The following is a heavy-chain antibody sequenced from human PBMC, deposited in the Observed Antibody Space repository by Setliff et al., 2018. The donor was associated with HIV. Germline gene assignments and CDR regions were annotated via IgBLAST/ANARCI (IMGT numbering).Heavy chain of an antibody. D-gene: IGHD3-10*01. CDR1: GFTFDDYA. Sequence: PGGSLRLSCAASGFTFDDYAMHWVRQGRGKGLEWVSGISWNSGGSTYYADSVKGRFTVSRDNSKNTLYLQMSSLRAEDTAVYYCARDPGAQYGSGIGRRARFKNGLDIWGRGAMVTVSS. J-gene: IGHJ3*02. V-gene: IGHV3-9*01. CDR3: ARDPGAQYGSGIGRRARFKNGLDI. CDR2: ISWNSGGST.